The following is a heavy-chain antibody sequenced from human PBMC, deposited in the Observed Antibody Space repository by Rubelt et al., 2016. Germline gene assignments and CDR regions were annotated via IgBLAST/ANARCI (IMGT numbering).Heavy chain of an antibody. CDR3: ARDQLALYAFDI. V-gene: IGHV1-69*06. CDR1: GGTFRSYA. D-gene: IGHD1-1*01. CDR2: IIPIFGTA. Sequence: QVQLVQSGAEVKKPGSSVKVSCKASGGTFRSYAISWVRQAPGQGLEWMGGIIPIFGTATYAQKFQGRVTMTTETSTSTAYMELGSLRSDDTAVYFCARDQLALYAFDIWGQGTMVTVSS. J-gene: IGHJ3*02.